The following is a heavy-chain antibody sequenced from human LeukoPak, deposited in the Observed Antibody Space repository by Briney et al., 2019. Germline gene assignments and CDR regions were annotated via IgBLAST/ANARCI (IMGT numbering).Heavy chain of an antibody. V-gene: IGHV3-30*04. Sequence: GRSLRLSCAVSGFTFSSYAMHWVRHAPGKGLEWEAVISSDGSNKYYADSVKDRFNISKDNSKNTLYLQMNSLRAEDTAVYYCAGDNELNMWGQGTLVTVSS. CDR3: AGDNELNM. CDR2: ISSDGSNK. D-gene: IGHD1-1*01. CDR1: GFTFSSYA. J-gene: IGHJ4*02.